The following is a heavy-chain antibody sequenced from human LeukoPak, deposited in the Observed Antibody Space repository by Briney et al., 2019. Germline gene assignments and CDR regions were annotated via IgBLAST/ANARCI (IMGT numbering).Heavy chain of an antibody. J-gene: IGHJ4*02. D-gene: IGHD3-22*01. V-gene: IGHV4-59*01. Sequence: SETLSLTCTVSGGSISSYYWSWIRQPPGKGLEWIGYIYYSGSTNYNPSLKSRVTISVDTSKTQFSLKLSSVTAADTAVYYCAGASYDSSGVHWGQGTLVTVSS. CDR2: IYYSGST. CDR1: GGSISSYY. CDR3: AGASYDSSGVH.